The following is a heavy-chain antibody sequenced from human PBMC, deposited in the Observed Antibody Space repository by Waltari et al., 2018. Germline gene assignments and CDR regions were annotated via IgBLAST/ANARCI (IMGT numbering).Heavy chain of an antibody. CDR1: GYTFSNFY. J-gene: IGHJ4*02. V-gene: IGHV1-46*01. CDR2: INPSGGST. CDR3: VRSATTVVSPDY. D-gene: IGHD4-17*01. Sequence: QVQLVQSGAEVTKPGASVKVSCKASGYTFSNFYMHWVRQAPGQGLEWMGIINPSGGSTSYAQKFQGRVTMTRDTSTSTVYMELSSLRSEDTAVYYCVRSATTVVSPDYWGQGTLVTVSS.